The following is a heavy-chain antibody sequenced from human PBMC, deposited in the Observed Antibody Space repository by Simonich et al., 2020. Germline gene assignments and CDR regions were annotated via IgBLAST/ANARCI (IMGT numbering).Heavy chain of an antibody. D-gene: IGHD6-13*01. CDR2: IRAYEGNT. V-gene: IGHV1-18*01. J-gene: IGHJ4*02. CDR1: GYTFTSYG. CDR3: ARDQGGRAAAATDY. Sequence: QVQLVQSGAEVKKPGASVKVSCKASGYTFTSYGISWVRQAPGQGLEWMGLIRAYEGNTNNAHKLQGRVTMTTDTATSTSYMELRSLRPDDTAVYYCARDQGGRAAAATDYWGQGTLVTVSS.